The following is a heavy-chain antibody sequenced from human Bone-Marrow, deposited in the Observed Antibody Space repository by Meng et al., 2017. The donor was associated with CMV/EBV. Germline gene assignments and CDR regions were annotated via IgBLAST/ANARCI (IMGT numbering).Heavy chain of an antibody. CDR1: GGSFSGYY. Sequence: SETLSLTCAVYGGSFSGYYWSWIREPPGKGLERIGEINHSGSTNYNPSLKSRVTISVDTSKNQFSLKLSPVTAADTAVYYCARGSALRGRPRSGPRPHYFDYWGQGTLVTVSS. V-gene: IGHV4-34*01. D-gene: IGHD3-16*01. CDR3: ARGSALRGRPRSGPRPHYFDY. CDR2: INHSGST. J-gene: IGHJ4*02.